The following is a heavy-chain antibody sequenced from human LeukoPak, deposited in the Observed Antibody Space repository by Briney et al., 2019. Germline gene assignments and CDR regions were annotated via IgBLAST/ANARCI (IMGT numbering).Heavy chain of an antibody. CDR3: AISYSSWHFDY. V-gene: IGHV4-59*01. CDR2: IYDSGST. D-gene: IGHD6-13*01. J-gene: IGHJ4*02. CDR1: GGSMSSYY. Sequence: SETLSLTCYVSGGSMSSYYCSWIRQPPGKGLEWIGYIYDSGSTNYNPSLKSRVTTSVDTSKNQFSLKLTSVTAADTAVYYCAISYSSWHFDYWGQGTLATVSS.